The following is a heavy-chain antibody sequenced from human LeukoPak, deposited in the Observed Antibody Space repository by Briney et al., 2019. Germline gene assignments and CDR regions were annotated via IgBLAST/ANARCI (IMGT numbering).Heavy chain of an antibody. J-gene: IGHJ4*02. Sequence: PGGSLRLSCAASGFTFSDYWMHWVRQAPGKGLVWVSRINSDGSSTTYADSVKGRFTISRDNAKNTLYLQMNSLRAEDTAVYYCVRGPKQWLAYWGQGTLVTVSS. CDR1: GFTFSDYW. CDR2: INSDGSST. D-gene: IGHD6-19*01. V-gene: IGHV3-74*01. CDR3: VRGPKQWLAY.